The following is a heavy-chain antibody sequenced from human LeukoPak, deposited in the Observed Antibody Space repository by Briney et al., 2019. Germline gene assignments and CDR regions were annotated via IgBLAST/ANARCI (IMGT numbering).Heavy chain of an antibody. V-gene: IGHV4-31*03. Sequence: SETLSLTCTVSGGSISSGGYYWSWIRQHPGKGLEWIGFIYYSGSTYYNPSLKSRVTISVDTSRNQFSLRLSSVTAADTAVYYCARRSEYHWFDPWGQGTLVTVSS. CDR1: GGSISSGGYY. D-gene: IGHD2-2*01. CDR2: IYYSGST. CDR3: ARRSEYHWFDP. J-gene: IGHJ5*02.